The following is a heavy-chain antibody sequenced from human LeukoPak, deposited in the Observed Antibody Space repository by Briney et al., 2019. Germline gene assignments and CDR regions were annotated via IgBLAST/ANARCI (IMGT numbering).Heavy chain of an antibody. CDR1: GYTFTDYY. CDR3: AKNLDYSNSFDY. J-gene: IGHJ4*02. D-gene: IGHD4-11*01. V-gene: IGHV1-2*02. CDR2: ISPNTGGT. Sequence: ASVKVSCKASGYTFTDYYMHWVRQAPGQGPEWMGWISPNTGGTNYGHNFKGRVTMTRDTSTSTAYMELRSLRSDDTAVYYCAKNLDYSNSFDYWGQGTLVTVSS.